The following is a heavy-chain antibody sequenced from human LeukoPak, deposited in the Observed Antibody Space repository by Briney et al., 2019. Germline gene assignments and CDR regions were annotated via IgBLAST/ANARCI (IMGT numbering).Heavy chain of an antibody. CDR3: ARTYCSSTSCYFVNWFDP. D-gene: IGHD2-2*01. CDR1: GFTFSSYS. V-gene: IGHV3-21*01. Sequence: PGGSLRLSCAASGFTFSSYSMNWVRQAPGKALEWVSSISSSSSYIYYADSVKGRFTISRDNAKNSLYLQMNSLRAEDTAVYYCARTYCSSTSCYFVNWFDPWGQGTLVTVSS. CDR2: ISSSSSYI. J-gene: IGHJ5*02.